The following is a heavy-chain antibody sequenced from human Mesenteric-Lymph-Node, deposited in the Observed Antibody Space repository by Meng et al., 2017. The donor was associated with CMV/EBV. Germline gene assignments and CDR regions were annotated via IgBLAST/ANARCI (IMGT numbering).Heavy chain of an antibody. CDR2: ISSSSRYI. CDR1: GFTLSRYS. J-gene: IGHJ2*01. V-gene: IGHV3-21*01. Sequence: GESLKISCAASGFTLSRYSMNWVRQAPGKGLEWVSSISSSSRYIYYADSVKGRISISRDNAKNSLYLQMNSLRAEDTALYYCARDGDYDSSDSPFWYFDLWGRGTLVTVSS. D-gene: IGHD3-22*01. CDR3: ARDGDYDSSDSPFWYFDL.